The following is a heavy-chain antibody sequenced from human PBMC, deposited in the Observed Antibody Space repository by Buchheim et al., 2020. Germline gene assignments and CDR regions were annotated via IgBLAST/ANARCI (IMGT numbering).Heavy chain of an antibody. J-gene: IGHJ6*01. D-gene: IGHD3-22*01. Sequence: QVQLVQSGAEVKKPGSSVKVSCKASGGTFSSYAISWVRQAPGQGLEWMGGIIPIFGTAYYAQKFQGRVTITADKSTRTAYMELSSLRSEDTAVYYCARWTSWYDSSGSEHYGMDVWGQGTT. CDR1: GGTFSSYA. V-gene: IGHV1-69*06. CDR2: IIPIFGTA. CDR3: ARWTSWYDSSGSEHYGMDV.